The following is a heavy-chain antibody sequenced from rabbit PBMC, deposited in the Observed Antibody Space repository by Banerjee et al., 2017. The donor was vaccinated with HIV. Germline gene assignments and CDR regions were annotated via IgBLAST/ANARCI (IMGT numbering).Heavy chain of an antibody. V-gene: IGHV1S45*01. CDR3: ARAPYYNGFPGYAYFSL. Sequence: QEQLVESRGGLVKPEGSLTLTCTASGFSFSSSYYMCWVRQAPGKGPEWIACIDTGSSGSTYYASWAKGRFTISKTSSTTVTLQMTSLTAADTATYFCARAPYYNGFPGYAYFSLWGQGTLVTV. CDR2: IDTGSSGST. J-gene: IGHJ4*01. D-gene: IGHD7-1*01. CDR1: GFSFSSSYY.